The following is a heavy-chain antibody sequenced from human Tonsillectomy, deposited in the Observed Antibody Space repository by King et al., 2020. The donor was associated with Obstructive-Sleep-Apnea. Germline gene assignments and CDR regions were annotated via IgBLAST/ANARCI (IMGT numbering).Heavy chain of an antibody. CDR2: IYSGGST. CDR1: GFTVSSNY. CDR3: AREREDGYNYFDY. V-gene: IGHV3-66*01. D-gene: IGHD5-24*01. Sequence: VQLVESGGGLVQPGGSLRLSCAASGFTVSSNYMSWVRQAPGKGLEWVSVIYSGGSTYYADSVKGRFTISRDNSKNTLYLQMNSLRAEDTAVYYCAREREDGYNYFDYWGQGTLVTVSS. J-gene: IGHJ4*02.